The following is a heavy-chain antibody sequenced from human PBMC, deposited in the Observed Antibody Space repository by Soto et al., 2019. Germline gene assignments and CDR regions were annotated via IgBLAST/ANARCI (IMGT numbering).Heavy chain of an antibody. Sequence: ASVKVSCKASGYTFTSYGISWVRQAPGQGLEWMGWISAYNGNTNYAQKLQGRVTMTTDTSTSTAYMELRSLRSDDTAVYYCARYCSGGSCSSTAISYYYYGMDVCGQGPTVTVYS. CDR1: GYTFTSYG. D-gene: IGHD2-15*01. J-gene: IGHJ6*02. CDR2: ISAYNGNT. CDR3: ARYCSGGSCSSTAISYYYYGMDV. V-gene: IGHV1-18*01.